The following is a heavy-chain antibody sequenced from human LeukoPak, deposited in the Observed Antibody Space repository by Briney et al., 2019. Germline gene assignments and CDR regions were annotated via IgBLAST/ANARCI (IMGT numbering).Heavy chain of an antibody. V-gene: IGHV3-11*03. Sequence: PGGSLRPSCAASGFTFSDYYMTWIRQAPGKGLEWVSYISDSSSCTNFADSVKGRITISRDNAKNSLYLQMNSLRAEDTAVYYCARLADYGSGSYYLDYWGQGTLVTVSS. CDR3: ARLADYGSGSYYLDY. J-gene: IGHJ4*02. CDR1: GFTFSDYY. D-gene: IGHD3-10*01. CDR2: ISDSSSCT.